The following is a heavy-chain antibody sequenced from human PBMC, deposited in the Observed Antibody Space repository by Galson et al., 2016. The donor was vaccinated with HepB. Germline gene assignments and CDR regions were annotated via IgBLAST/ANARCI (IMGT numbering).Heavy chain of an antibody. Sequence: SLRLSCAASGFIVSSNDMSWVRQAPGKGLEWVSVLYSGGSTYYADSVKGRFTISRDDATNSLYLQMNSLSDEDTAVYYCAKEATATTGAKTKRVWYFDLWGRGTLVTVSS. J-gene: IGHJ2*01. CDR1: GFIVSSND. D-gene: IGHD1-7*01. CDR3: AKEATATTGAKTKRVWYFDL. V-gene: IGHV3-53*01. CDR2: LYSGGST.